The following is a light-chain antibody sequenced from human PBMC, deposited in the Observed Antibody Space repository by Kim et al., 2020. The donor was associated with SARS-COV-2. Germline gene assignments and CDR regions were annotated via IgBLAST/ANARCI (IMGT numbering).Light chain of an antibody. V-gene: IGLV3-21*03. Sequence: PGKTARMTCGGNNIGSKSVHWYQQKPGQAPVLVVYDDSDRPSGIPERFSGSNSGNTATLTISRVEAGDEADYYCQVWDSSSDHPGVFGGGTQLTVL. CDR2: DDS. J-gene: IGLJ2*01. CDR3: QVWDSSSDHPGV. CDR1: NIGSKS.